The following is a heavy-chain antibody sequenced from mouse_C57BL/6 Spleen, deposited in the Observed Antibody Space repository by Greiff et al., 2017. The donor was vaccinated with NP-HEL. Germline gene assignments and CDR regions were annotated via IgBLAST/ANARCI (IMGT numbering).Heavy chain of an antibody. D-gene: IGHD1-1*01. Sequence: DVMLVESGGGLVKPGASLKLSCAASGFTFSDYGMHWVRQAPEKGLEWVAYISSGSSTINYADTVKGRFTISRDNANSTLFLQMTSLRSEDTAMYYCARSLISPYFDYWGQGTTLTVSS. CDR1: GFTFSDYG. CDR2: ISSGSSTI. CDR3: ARSLISPYFDY. V-gene: IGHV5-17*01. J-gene: IGHJ2*01.